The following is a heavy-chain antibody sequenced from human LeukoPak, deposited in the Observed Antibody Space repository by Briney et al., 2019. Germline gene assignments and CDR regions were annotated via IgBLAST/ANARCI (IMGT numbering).Heavy chain of an antibody. CDR1: GFTFSTYA. V-gene: IGHV3-23*01. D-gene: IGHD2-21*01. J-gene: IGHJ4*02. CDR3: AKAPVTTCRGAYCYPFDY. CDR2: ITDGRGSA. Sequence: GGSLRLSCAASGFTFSTYAMSWVRQAPGKGLEWVSTITDGRGSAFYADSVKGRFTISRDSSKNTLFLQMNRLRPEDAAVYYCAKAPVTTCRGAYCYPFDYWGQGTLVTVSS.